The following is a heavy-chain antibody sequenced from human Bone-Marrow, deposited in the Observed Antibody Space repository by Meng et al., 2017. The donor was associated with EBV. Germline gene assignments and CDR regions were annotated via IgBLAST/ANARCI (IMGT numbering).Heavy chain of an antibody. CDR2: INSDGSST. D-gene: IGHD1-26*01. V-gene: IGHV3-74*01. Sequence: LDSGGGLVQPGGSRRLSCAASEFPFSTYWMHWDRQAPGKGLVWVSRINSDGSSTSYADSVKGRFSISRDNAKNTLYLQMNSLTVDDTAIYYCVRGYGGSYLGGDHWGQGTLVTVSS. J-gene: IGHJ5*02. CDR3: VRGYGGSYLGGDH. CDR1: EFPFSTYW.